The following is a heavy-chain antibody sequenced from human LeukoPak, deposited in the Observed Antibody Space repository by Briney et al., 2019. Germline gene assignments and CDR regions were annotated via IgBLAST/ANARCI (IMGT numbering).Heavy chain of an antibody. D-gene: IGHD2-15*01. J-gene: IGHJ5*02. CDR1: GYTFTGYY. V-gene: IGHV1-2*02. CDR2: INPNSGGT. Sequence: ASVKVSCKASGYTFTGYYMHWVRQAPGQGLEWMGWINPNSGGTNYAQKFQGRVTMTRDTSISTAYMELSRLRSDDTAVYYCARDHVNLVVVAATVWFDPWGQGTLVTVSP. CDR3: ARDHVNLVVVAATVWFDP.